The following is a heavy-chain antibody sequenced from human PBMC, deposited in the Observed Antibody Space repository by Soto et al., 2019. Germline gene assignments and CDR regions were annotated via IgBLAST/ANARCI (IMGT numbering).Heavy chain of an antibody. V-gene: IGHV3-30-3*01. CDR2: ISYDGSNK. D-gene: IGHD2-15*01. CDR3: ARETYVVVVAATHLDY. Sequence: PVGSLRLSCAASGFTFSSYAMHWVRQAPGKGLEWVAVISYDGSNKYYADSVKGRFTISRDNSKNTLYLQMNSLRAEDTAVYYCARETYVVVVAATHLDYWGQGTLVTVSS. J-gene: IGHJ4*02. CDR1: GFTFSSYA.